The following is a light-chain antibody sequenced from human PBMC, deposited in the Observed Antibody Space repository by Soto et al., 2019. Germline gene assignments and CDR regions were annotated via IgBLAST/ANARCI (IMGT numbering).Light chain of an antibody. CDR1: QSVRNL. CDR2: ETF. Sequence: EIVLTQSPATQPLSPGQGATLSCRASQSVRNLIAWYQQKPGQAPRLLIDETFNRATGIPARFSGSGSGTDFTLTISSLEPEDFAMYYGQQRSNWPLTFGGGTRVEIK. CDR3: QQRSNWPLT. J-gene: IGKJ4*01. V-gene: IGKV3-11*01.